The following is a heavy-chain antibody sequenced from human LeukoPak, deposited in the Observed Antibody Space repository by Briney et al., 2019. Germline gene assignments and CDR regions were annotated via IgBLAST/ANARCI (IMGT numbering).Heavy chain of an antibody. CDR3: ARAPGSAYYPYYYMDV. Sequence: SETLSLTCTVSGGSINTYYWSWIRLPPGKGLEWIGYVYYSGSTNYNPSLKSRVTISVDTSKNQFSLNLNSVTAADTAEYYCARAPGSAYYPYYYMDVWGKGTTVTVSS. J-gene: IGHJ6*03. CDR2: VYYSGST. D-gene: IGHD6-19*01. V-gene: IGHV4-59*01. CDR1: GGSINTYY.